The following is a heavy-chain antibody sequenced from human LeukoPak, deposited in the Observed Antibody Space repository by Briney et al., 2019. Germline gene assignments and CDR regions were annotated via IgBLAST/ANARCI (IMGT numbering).Heavy chain of an antibody. Sequence: PSQTLSLTCTVSGDSITSGGYYWSWIRQHPGKGLEWIGYIHYSGITYYNPSLRSRLTISLDTSERQFSLKLSSVTAVDTAMYYCATQANFYASSGYLPRWGQGTLVTVSS. D-gene: IGHD3-22*01. CDR1: GDSITSGGYY. CDR2: IHYSGIT. CDR3: ATQANFYASSGYLPR. V-gene: IGHV4-31*03. J-gene: IGHJ1*01.